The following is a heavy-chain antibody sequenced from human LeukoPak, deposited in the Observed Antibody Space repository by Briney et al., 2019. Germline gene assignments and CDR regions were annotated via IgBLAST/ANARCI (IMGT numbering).Heavy chain of an antibody. V-gene: IGHV3-23*01. CDR2: ISGSGGST. CDR1: GFTFSSYA. D-gene: IGHD3-10*01. J-gene: IGHJ4*02. CDR3: AKDRHMVRGVINY. Sequence: GGSLRLSCAASGFTFSSYAMSWVRQAPGKGLEWVSAISGSGGSTYYADSVKGRFTISRDNSKNTLDLQMNSLRAEDTAVYYCAKDRHMVRGVINYWGQGTLVTVSS.